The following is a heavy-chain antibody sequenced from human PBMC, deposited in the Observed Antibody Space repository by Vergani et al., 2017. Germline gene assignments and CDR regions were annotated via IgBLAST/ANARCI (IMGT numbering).Heavy chain of an antibody. CDR3: ADLYGDDGFSPF. V-gene: IGHV3-15*01. D-gene: IGHD2-21*01. Sequence: EVQVVESGGGLIKPGGSLRLSCVVSGITFKNVWINWVRQAPGKGLEWIGRIRSKNDGGTADYAAPLKGRFTISRDDSKDSAFLLVNNLKTEDTAFYYCADLYGDDGFSPFWGQGTLVTVSS. CDR2: IRSKNDGGTA. J-gene: IGHJ4*02. CDR1: GITFKNVW.